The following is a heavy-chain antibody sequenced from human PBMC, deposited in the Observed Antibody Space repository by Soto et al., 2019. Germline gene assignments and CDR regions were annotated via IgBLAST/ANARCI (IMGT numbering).Heavy chain of an antibody. J-gene: IGHJ5*02. CDR3: ARDLTYYDSPFSWFDP. Sequence: LRLSCAASGFTFSSYWMSWVRQAPGKGLEWVANIKQDGSEKYYVDSVKGRFTISRDNAKNSLYLQMNSLRAEDTAVYYCARDLTYYDSPFSWFDPWGQGTLVTVSS. CDR1: GFTFSSYW. CDR2: IKQDGSEK. D-gene: IGHD3-22*01. V-gene: IGHV3-7*01.